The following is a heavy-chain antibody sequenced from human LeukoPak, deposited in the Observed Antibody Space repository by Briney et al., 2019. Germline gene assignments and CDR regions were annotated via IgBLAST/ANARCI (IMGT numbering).Heavy chain of an antibody. CDR3: ARSGATTFGLWGNAFDI. D-gene: IGHD3-3*01. CDR1: GFTFNDYW. CDR2: IKQDGSEK. J-gene: IGHJ3*02. Sequence: QPGGSLRLSCAACGFTFNDYWMTWVRQAPGKGLEWVANIKQDGSEKYYVESVKGRFTISRDNTKNTLYLQMTSLRAEDTAVYYCARSGATTFGLWGNAFDIWGQVTMVTVSS. V-gene: IGHV3-7*01.